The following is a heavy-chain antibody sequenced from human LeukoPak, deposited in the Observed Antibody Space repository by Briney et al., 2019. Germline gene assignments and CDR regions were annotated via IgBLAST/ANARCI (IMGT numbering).Heavy chain of an antibody. V-gene: IGHV4-4*02. D-gene: IGHD6-19*01. CDR3: ARGRDISSGWYGAYDAFDI. CDR2: IYHSGST. J-gene: IGHJ3*02. Sequence: SETLSLTCAVSGGSISSSNWWSWVRQPPGKGLEWIGEIYHSGSTNYNPSLKSRVTISVDKSKNQFSLKLSSVTAADTAVYYCARGRDISSGWYGAYDAFDIWGQGTMVTVSS. CDR1: GGSISSSNW.